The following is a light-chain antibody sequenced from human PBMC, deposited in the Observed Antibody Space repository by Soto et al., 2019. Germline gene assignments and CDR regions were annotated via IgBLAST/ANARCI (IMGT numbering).Light chain of an antibody. Sequence: DIQMTQSPSSLSASVGDRVTITCRASQGVSTYLLWYQQTQGKAPKLLIYAASSLRSGVPTSFSVSGSVTNFTLTSSSLQPEDFATYYCQQSYRTPHTFGQGTRLETK. CDR1: QGVSTY. V-gene: IGKV1-39*01. CDR3: QQSYRTPHT. CDR2: AAS. J-gene: IGKJ2*01.